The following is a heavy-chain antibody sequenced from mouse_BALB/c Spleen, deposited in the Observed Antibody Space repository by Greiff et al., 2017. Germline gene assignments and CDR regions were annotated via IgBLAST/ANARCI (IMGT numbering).Heavy chain of an antibody. D-gene: IGHD1-1*01. J-gene: IGHJ2*01. CDR3: ARQAVVDDY. CDR2: INPSNGRT. CDR1: GYTFTSYW. Sequence: QVQLKQPGAELVKPGASVKLSCKASGYTFTSYWMHWVKQRPGQGLEWIGEINPSNGRTNYNEKFKSKATLTVDKSSSTAYMQLSSLTSEDAAVYYCARQAVVDDYWGQGTTLTVSS. V-gene: IGHV1S81*02.